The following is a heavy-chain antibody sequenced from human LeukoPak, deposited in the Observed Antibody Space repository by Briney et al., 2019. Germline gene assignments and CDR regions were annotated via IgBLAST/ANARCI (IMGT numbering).Heavy chain of an antibody. J-gene: IGHJ6*02. V-gene: IGHV3-23*01. CDR2: ISGSGGST. D-gene: IGHD5-18*01. CDR3: ARVSELWPEYGSELPYHGMDV. Sequence: GGSLRLSCAASGFTFSSYAMSWVRQAPGKGLEWVSAISGSGGSTYYADSVKGRFTISRDNSKNTLYLQMNSLRAEDTAVYYCARVSELWPEYGSELPYHGMDVWGQGTTVTVSS. CDR1: GFTFSSYA.